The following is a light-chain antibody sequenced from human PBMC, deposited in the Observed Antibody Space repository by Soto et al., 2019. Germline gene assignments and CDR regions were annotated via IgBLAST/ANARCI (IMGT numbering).Light chain of an antibody. CDR2: AAS. J-gene: IGKJ1*01. CDR3: QKYDNAPWT. V-gene: IGKV1-27*01. CDR1: QGIGDY. Sequence: DIQMTQSPSSLSASVGDRVTITCRASQGIGDYLAWYQQKPGKVPKPLIYAASTLQSGVPSRFSGSRSGTDFTLIISSLQPEDFATYYCQKYDNAPWTFGQGTQVELQ.